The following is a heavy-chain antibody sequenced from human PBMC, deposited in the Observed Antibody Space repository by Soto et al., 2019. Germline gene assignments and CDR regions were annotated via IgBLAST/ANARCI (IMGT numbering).Heavy chain of an antibody. CDR2: INPNSGGT. J-gene: IGHJ4*02. CDR3: ARAIAAESSFFSDY. Sequence: ASVKVSCQASGYTFPGYYMHWVRQAPGQGLEWMGWINPNSGGTNYAQKFQGWVTMTRDTSISTAYMELSRLRSDDTAVYYCARAIAAESSFFSDYWGQGTLVTVSS. V-gene: IGHV1-2*04. CDR1: GYTFPGYY. D-gene: IGHD6-13*01.